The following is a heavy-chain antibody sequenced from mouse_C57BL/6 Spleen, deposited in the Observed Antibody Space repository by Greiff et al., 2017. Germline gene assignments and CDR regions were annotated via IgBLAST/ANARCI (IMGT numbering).Heavy chain of an antibody. Sequence: QVQLQQPGAELVRPGSSVKLSCKASGYTFTSYWMHWVKQRPIQGLEWIGNIDPSDSETHYNQKFKDKATLTVDKSSSTAYMQLSSLTSEDSAVYYCARKGAYYSNYFDVWGTGTTVTVSS. J-gene: IGHJ1*03. D-gene: IGHD2-5*01. CDR3: ARKGAYYSNYFDV. CDR2: IDPSDSET. V-gene: IGHV1-52*01. CDR1: GYTFTSYW.